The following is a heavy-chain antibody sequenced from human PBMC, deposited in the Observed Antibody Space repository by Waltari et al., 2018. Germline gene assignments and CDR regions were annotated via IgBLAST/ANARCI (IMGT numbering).Heavy chain of an antibody. J-gene: IGHJ3*02. V-gene: IGHV3-30*02. CDR3: AKDGDYTLPGYDAFDI. D-gene: IGHD4-17*01. Sequence: QVHLVESGGGVVQPGGSLRLSCATSGLAFRTYGMHWVRQSPGKGLEGVAFIRYDGSFKDYADSVKGRFIISRDNSKNTLYFQMNDVRPEDTALYYCAKDGDYTLPGYDAFDIWGRGTVVTVSP. CDR1: GLAFRTYG. CDR2: IRYDGSFK.